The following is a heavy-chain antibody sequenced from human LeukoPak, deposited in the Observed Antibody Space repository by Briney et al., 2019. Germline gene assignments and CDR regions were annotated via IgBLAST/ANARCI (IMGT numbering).Heavy chain of an antibody. V-gene: IGHV4-38-2*02. CDR1: GYSISSGYY. CDR3: ARKPIVNSAWYYFDY. Sequence: SETLSLTCTVSGYSISSGYYWGWLRQPPGKGLEWIGNIYYSGSAYYNPSLKSRVTMSVDTSKNQFSLKLSSVTAADTAVYYCARKPIVNSAWYYFDYWGQGTLVTVSS. CDR2: IYYSGSA. J-gene: IGHJ4*02. D-gene: IGHD3-22*01.